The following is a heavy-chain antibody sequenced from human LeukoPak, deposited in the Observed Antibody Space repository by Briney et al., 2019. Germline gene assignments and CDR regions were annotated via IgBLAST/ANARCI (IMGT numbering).Heavy chain of an antibody. CDR3: ATSLVAGTRWFDP. CDR2: IRYDGSNK. D-gene: IGHD6-19*01. J-gene: IGHJ5*02. V-gene: IGHV3-30*02. Sequence: GGSLRLSCAASGFTFSSYGMHWVRQAPGKGLEWVAFIRYDGSNKYYADSVKGRFTISRDNSKNTLYLQMNSLRAEDTAVYYCATSLVAGTRWFDPWGQGTLVTVSS. CDR1: GFTFSSYG.